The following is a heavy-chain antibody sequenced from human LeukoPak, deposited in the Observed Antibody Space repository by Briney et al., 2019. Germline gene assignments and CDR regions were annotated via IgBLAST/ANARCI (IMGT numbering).Heavy chain of an antibody. CDR2: IYSGGST. V-gene: IGHV3-53*01. CDR3: ARALYSYGSPGAFDI. CDR1: GSTVSSNY. J-gene: IGHJ3*02. Sequence: GGSLRLSCAASGSTVSSNYMTWVRQAPGKGLEWVSVIYSGGSTYYADSVKGRFTISRDNSQNTLYLQMNSLRAEDTAVYYCARALYSYGSPGAFDIWGQGTMVTVSS. D-gene: IGHD5-18*01.